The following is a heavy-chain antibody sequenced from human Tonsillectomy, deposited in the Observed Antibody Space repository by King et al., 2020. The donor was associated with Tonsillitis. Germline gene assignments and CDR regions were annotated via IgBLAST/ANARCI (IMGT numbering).Heavy chain of an antibody. V-gene: IGHV1-2*02. CDR1: GYTFTGHY. CDR2: INPKSGGT. J-gene: IGHJ3*02. D-gene: IGHD6-13*01. Sequence: VQLVQAGAEVKKPGASVKGSCKGSGYTFTGHYMHWVRQAPGQRLEWMGWINPKSGGTNGAQKFQGRVTMTRDTSISTAYMELSRLRSDDTAVYYCAREPYSSSWDDAFDIWGQGTMVTVSS. CDR3: AREPYSSSWDDAFDI.